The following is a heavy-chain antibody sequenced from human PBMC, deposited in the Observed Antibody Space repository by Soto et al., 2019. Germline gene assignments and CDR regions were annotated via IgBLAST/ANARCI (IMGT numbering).Heavy chain of an antibody. CDR3: ARGNGDYPFDY. CDR1: GGSISSGDYY. V-gene: IGHV4-30-4*01. J-gene: IGHJ4*02. Sequence: QVQLQESGPGLVKPSQTLSLTCTVSGGSISSGDYYWSWLRQPPGKGLEWIGYIYYSGSTYYNPSLKIRVTISVDTSKNQFSLKLSSVTAADTAVYYCARGNGDYPFDYWGQGTLVTVSS. D-gene: IGHD4-17*01. CDR2: IYYSGST.